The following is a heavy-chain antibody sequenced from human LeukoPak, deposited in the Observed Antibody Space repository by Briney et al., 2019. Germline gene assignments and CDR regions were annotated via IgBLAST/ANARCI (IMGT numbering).Heavy chain of an antibody. CDR2: ISTNNGDT. V-gene: IGHV1-18*01. Sequence: ASVRVSCKASGYTFTSNGISWVRQAPGQGLEWMGWISTNNGDTKYGKKFQGRVIMTTDTSTSTTYMEVRSLRSDDTAVYYCARDDDYNPLVHWGQGTLVTVSS. CDR1: GYTFTSNG. J-gene: IGHJ4*02. D-gene: IGHD4/OR15-4a*01. CDR3: ARDDDYNPLVH.